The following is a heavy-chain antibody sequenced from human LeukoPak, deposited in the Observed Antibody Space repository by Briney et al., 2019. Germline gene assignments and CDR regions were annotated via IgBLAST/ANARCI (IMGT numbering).Heavy chain of an antibody. CDR2: IYTGGST. Sequence: SETLSLTCSVSGGFISSGGYYWSRLRQPAGKGLEWIGRIYTGGSTNYNPSLKSRVTMSVDTSKNQFSLKLTSVTAADTAVYYCARTSTVTTAFDIWGQGTLVTVSS. J-gene: IGHJ5*02. V-gene: IGHV4-61*02. CDR3: ARTSTVTTAFDI. D-gene: IGHD4-11*01. CDR1: GGFISSGGYY.